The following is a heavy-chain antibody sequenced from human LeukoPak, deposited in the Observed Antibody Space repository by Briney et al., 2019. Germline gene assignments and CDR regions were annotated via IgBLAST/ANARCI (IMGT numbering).Heavy chain of an antibody. V-gene: IGHV4-34*01. CDR3: AREGAVDGYFDY. J-gene: IGHJ4*02. D-gene: IGHD6-19*01. CDR2: INHSGST. CDR1: GESFSGYF. Sequence: PWETLSLTCVVYGESFSGYFWSWIRQPPGKGLEWIGKINHSGSTNYNPSLKSRVTISVDTSKNQFSLKLSSVTAADTAVYYCAREGAVDGYFDYWGQGTLVTVSS.